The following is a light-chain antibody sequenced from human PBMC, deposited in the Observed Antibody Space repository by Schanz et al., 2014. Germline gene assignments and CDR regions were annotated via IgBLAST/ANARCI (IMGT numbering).Light chain of an antibody. CDR1: SSDVGTYSF. CDR2: EDT. CDR3: SSYALSTTFVI. V-gene: IGLV2-23*01. J-gene: IGLJ2*01. Sequence: QSALTQPASVSGSPGQSITISCTGTSSDVGTYSFISWYQHHPGKAPKLMIYEDTKRPSGVSSRFSGSKSGNTASLTISRLQAEEEADYSCSSYALSTTFVIFGGGTKLTVL.